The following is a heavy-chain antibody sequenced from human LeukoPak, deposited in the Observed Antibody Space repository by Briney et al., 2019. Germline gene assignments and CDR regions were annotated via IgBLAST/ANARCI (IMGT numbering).Heavy chain of an antibody. Sequence: SETLSLTCTVSGGSISSGGYYWSWIRQPPGKGLEWIGYIYHSGSTYYNPSLKSRVTISVDRSKNQFSLKLSSVTAADTAVYYCARANPTLSLDYWGQGTLVTVSS. CDR2: IYHSGST. CDR1: GGSISSGGYY. CDR3: ARANPTLSLDY. V-gene: IGHV4-30-2*01. J-gene: IGHJ4*02.